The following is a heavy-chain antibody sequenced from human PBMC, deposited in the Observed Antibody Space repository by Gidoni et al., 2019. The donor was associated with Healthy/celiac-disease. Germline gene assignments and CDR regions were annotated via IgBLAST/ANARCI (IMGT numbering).Heavy chain of an antibody. CDR2: IIPIFGTA. V-gene: IGHV1-69*01. J-gene: IGHJ5*02. CDR1: GVTFSSYA. Sequence: QVQLVQSGAEVKKPGSSVKVSCKASGVTFSSYAISWVRQAPGQGLEWMGGIIPIFGTANYAQKFQGRVTITADESTSTAYMELSSLRSEDTAVYYCAREADIVVVPAAARNWFDPWGQGTLVTVSS. CDR3: AREADIVVVPAAARNWFDP. D-gene: IGHD2-2*01.